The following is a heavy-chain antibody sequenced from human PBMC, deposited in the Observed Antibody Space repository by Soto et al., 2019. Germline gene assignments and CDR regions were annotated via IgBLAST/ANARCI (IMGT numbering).Heavy chain of an antibody. CDR2: ISGSGGST. CDR3: VKRVPPWFQWNYFDY. D-gene: IGHD3-10*01. Sequence: GGSLRLSCAASGFTFSSYAMSWVRQAPGKGLEWVSAISGSGGSTYYADSVKGRFTISRDNSKNTLYLQMNSLRAEDTAVYYCVKRVPPWFQWNYFDYWGQGTLVPSPQ. V-gene: IGHV3-23*01. CDR1: GFTFSSYA. J-gene: IGHJ4*02.